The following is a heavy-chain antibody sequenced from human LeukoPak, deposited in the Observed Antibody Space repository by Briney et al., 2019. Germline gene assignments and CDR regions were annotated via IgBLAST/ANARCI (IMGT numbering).Heavy chain of an antibody. D-gene: IGHD3-10*01. Sequence: GGSLRLSCAASGFTVSSNYMSWVRQAPGKGLEWVSVIYSGGSTYYADSVKGRFTISRDNSKNTLYLQMNSLRAEDTAVYYCARAPPMVRGVKPYYFDYWGQGTLVTVSS. V-gene: IGHV3-53*01. CDR1: GFTVSSNY. CDR3: ARAPPMVRGVKPYYFDY. CDR2: IYSGGST. J-gene: IGHJ4*02.